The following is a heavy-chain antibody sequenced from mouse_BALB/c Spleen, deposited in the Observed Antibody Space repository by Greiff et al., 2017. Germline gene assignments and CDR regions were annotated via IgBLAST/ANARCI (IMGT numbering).Heavy chain of an antibody. CDR1: GYTFTSYW. J-gene: IGHJ4*01. CDR2: IDPSDSYT. CDR3: ARVNGNSYAMDY. D-gene: IGHD2-1*01. Sequence: VQLQQSGAELVKPGASVKLSCKASGYTFTSYWMHWVKQRPGQGLEWIGEIDPSDSYTNYNQKFKGKATLTVDKSSSTAYMQLSSLTSEDSAVYYCARVNGNSYAMDYWGQGTSVTVSS. V-gene: IGHV1-69*02.